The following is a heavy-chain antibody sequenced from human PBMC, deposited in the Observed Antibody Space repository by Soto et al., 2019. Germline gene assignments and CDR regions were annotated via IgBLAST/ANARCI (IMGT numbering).Heavy chain of an antibody. V-gene: IGHV6-1*01. CDR3: ARDWEGIYFDY. J-gene: IGHJ4*02. Sequence: KQSQTLSLTCAISGDSVSSNSAAWNWIRQSPSRGLEWLGRTYYRRSKWYNDFEVSVMSRITFNPDTSKNQVSLHLNSVTPEDTAVYYCARDWEGIYFDYWGQGTLVTVSS. CDR1: GDSVSSNSAA. D-gene: IGHD1-26*01. CDR2: TYYRRSKWYN.